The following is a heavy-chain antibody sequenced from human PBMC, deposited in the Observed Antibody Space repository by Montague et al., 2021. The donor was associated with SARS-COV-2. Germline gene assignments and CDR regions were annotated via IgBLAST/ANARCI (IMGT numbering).Heavy chain of an antibody. Sequence: SVKVSCKASGYIFSDYYIHWVRQAPGQGLEWMGWLNPSSGMPHFAEKFQGRVSMTRETSISTAYLDLNRLRSDDTAVYYCARGLRRLDWLSPLDVWGQGTPVTVSS. V-gene: IGHV1-2*02. CDR1: GYIFSDYY. J-gene: IGHJ4*02. D-gene: IGHD3-9*01. CDR3: ARGLRRLDWLSPLDV. CDR2: LNPSSGMP.